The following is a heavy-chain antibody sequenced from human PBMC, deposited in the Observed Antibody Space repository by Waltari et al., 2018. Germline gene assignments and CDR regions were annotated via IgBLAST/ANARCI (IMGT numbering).Heavy chain of an antibody. D-gene: IGHD3-10*01. CDR3: ARDWFGETF. V-gene: IGHV3-48*04. CDR2: IRHDSSDI. Sequence: EVQLVESGGGLVQPGGSLRLSCEASGFTFNKYSMIWVRQAPGKGLEWLSFIRHDSSDIYYADSVEGRFSISRDNAQNSLFLHMNSLGVEDTAVYYCARDWFGETFWGQGTLVTVSS. J-gene: IGHJ4*02. CDR1: GFTFNKYS.